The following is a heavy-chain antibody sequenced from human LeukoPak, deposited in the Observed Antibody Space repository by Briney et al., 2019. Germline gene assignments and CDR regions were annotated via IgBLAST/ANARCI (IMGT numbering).Heavy chain of an antibody. CDR2: ISYDGSNK. CDR1: GFTFSSYA. CDR3: ARGSGRNGWFDP. V-gene: IGHV3-30*07. Sequence: PGGSLRLSCAASGFTFSSYAMHWVRQAPGKGLEWVAVISYDGSNKYYADSVKGRFTISRDNSKNTLYLQMNSLRANDTAVYYCARGSGRNGWFDPWGQGTLVTVSS. J-gene: IGHJ5*02. D-gene: IGHD2-8*01.